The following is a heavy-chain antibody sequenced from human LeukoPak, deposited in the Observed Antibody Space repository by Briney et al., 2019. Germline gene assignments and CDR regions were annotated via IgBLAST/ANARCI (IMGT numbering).Heavy chain of an antibody. Sequence: GGSLRLSCAASGFTFRSYSMNWVRQAPGKGLEWVSFISSDSSTKYYAASVMGRFTISRDNAKNSFFLQMNSLRDEDTAVYYCTGRGFLIWGQGTLVTVSS. CDR1: GFTFRSYS. V-gene: IGHV3-48*02. J-gene: IGHJ3*02. CDR2: ISSDSSTK. D-gene: IGHD3-10*01. CDR3: TGRGFLI.